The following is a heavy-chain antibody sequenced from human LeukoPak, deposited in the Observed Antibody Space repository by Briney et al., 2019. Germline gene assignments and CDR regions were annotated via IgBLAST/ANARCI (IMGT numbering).Heavy chain of an antibody. CDR2: IYSGGST. J-gene: IGHJ3*02. CDR3: ARDSGSSWYDDAFDI. Sequence: GGVLGPSCASACISTRNYFIWGGRPPPREGVWRVSIIYSGGSTYYANSVKGRFTISTDNSKNTLYLQMNSLRAEDTAVYYCARDSGSSWYDDAFDIWGQGTMVTVSS. CDR1: CISTRNYF. V-gene: IGHV3-53*05. D-gene: IGHD6-13*01.